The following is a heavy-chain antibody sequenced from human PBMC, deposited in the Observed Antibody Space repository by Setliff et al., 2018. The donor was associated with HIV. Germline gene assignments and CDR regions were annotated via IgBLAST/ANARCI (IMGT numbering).Heavy chain of an antibody. Sequence: PSETLSLTCTVSGDSITRGSYYWSWIRQPAGKGLEWIGHIYTSGKTHYSPSLKSRITISADTPKNQLSLNLSSVTAADTAVYYCARAAYSGTYLWEPATDLWGRGTLVTVS. CDR1: GDSITRGSYY. V-gene: IGHV4-61*09. CDR2: IYTSGKT. D-gene: IGHD1-26*01. J-gene: IGHJ2*01. CDR3: ARAAYSGTYLWEPATDL.